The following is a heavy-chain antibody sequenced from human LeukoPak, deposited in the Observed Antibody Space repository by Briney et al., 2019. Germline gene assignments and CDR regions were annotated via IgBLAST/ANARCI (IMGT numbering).Heavy chain of an antibody. J-gene: IGHJ6*03. Sequence: GASVKVSCKASGGTFSSYAISWVRQAPGQGLEWMGGIIPIFGTANYAQKFQGRVTITTDESTSTAYMELSSLRSEDTAEYYCARDRAVTTGAAPYYYYYMDVWGKGTTVTVSS. CDR2: IIPIFGTA. V-gene: IGHV1-69*05. D-gene: IGHD4-11*01. CDR1: GGTFSSYA. CDR3: ARDRAVTTGAAPYYYYYMDV.